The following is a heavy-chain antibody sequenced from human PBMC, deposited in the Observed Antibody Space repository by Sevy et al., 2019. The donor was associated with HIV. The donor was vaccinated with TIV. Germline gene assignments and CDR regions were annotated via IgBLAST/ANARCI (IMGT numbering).Heavy chain of an antibody. J-gene: IGHJ6*02. CDR1: GFTFSSYW. V-gene: IGHV3-7*01. CDR2: IKQDGSEK. Sequence: GGSLRLSCAASGFTFSSYWMSWVRQAPGKGLEWVANIKQDGSEKYYVDSVKGRFTISRDNAKNSLYLQMTSLRAEDTAVYYCARDETAYYDFWSGYYTSPDVWGQGTTVTVSS. CDR3: ARDETAYYDFWSGYYTSPDV. D-gene: IGHD3-3*01.